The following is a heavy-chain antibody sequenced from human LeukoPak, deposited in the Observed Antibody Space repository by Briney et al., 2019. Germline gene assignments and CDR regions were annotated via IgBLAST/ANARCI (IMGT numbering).Heavy chain of an antibody. CDR2: ISASGGST. Sequence: GGSLRLSCAASGLTFSNYAMSWVRQAPGKGLEWVSAISASGGSTYYADFVKGRFTISRDNSKSTVFLQMNSLRVEDTAVYYCAKDKTSSWVIYGMDVWGQGTTVTVSS. V-gene: IGHV3-23*01. CDR1: GLTFSNYA. D-gene: IGHD6-13*01. J-gene: IGHJ6*02. CDR3: AKDKTSSWVIYGMDV.